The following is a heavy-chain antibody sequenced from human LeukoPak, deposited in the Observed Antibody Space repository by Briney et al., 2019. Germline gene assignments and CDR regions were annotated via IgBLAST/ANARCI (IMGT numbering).Heavy chain of an antibody. Sequence: ASVKVSRKASGYTFTSYYMHWVRQAPGQGLEWMGIINPSGGRTSYAQKFQGRVTMTRDMSTSTVYMELSSLRSEDTAVYYCATHRTIFGVAICDYWGQGTLVTVSS. CDR3: ATHRTIFGVAICDY. V-gene: IGHV1-46*01. D-gene: IGHD3-3*01. CDR2: INPSGGRT. CDR1: GYTFTSYY. J-gene: IGHJ4*02.